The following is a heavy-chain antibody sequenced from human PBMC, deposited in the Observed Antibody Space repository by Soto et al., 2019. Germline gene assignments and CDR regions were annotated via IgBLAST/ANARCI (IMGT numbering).Heavy chain of an antibody. J-gene: IGHJ5*02. V-gene: IGHV4-30-4*02. CDR3: ARAYGDYYFPNWFDP. CDR2: IYYSGST. D-gene: IGHD4-17*01. CDR1: GGSISSGDYY. Sequence: PSETLSLTCAVSGGSISSGDYYWSWICQPPGKGLEWIGYIYYSGSTYYNPSLKSRVTISVDTSKNQFSLKLSSVTAADTAVYYCARAYGDYYFPNWFDPWGQGTLVTVSS.